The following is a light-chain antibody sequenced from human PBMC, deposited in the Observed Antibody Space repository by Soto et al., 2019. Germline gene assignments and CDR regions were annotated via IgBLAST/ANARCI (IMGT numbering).Light chain of an antibody. CDR2: GAS. Sequence: EIVLTQSPGTLSLSPGERATLSCRARQSVSSSYLAWYQQKPGQAPTLLIYGASSRATGIPDRFSGSGSGTAFTLTISSLEPEDFVVYYCQKYGSSPSITFGQGTRLEIK. J-gene: IGKJ5*01. CDR3: QKYGSSPSIT. V-gene: IGKV3-20*01. CDR1: QSVSSSY.